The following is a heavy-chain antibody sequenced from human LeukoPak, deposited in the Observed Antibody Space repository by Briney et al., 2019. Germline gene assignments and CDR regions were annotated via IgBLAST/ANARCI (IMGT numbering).Heavy chain of an antibody. J-gene: IGHJ6*03. CDR2: IIPIFGKL. V-gene: IGHV1-69*06. Sequence: SVKVSCKPSGGSFSSYAINWVRQAPGQGLEWMGGIIPIFGKLHYAQKFQDRVTISADTSTTTGYLEVRSLRSDDTAVYYCANSFRLFGVAETRYYMDVWGNGTTVIVSS. D-gene: IGHD3-3*01. CDR3: ANSFRLFGVAETRYYMDV. CDR1: GGSFSSYA.